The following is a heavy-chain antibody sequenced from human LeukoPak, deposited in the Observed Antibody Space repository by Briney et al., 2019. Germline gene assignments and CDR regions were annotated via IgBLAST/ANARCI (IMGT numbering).Heavy chain of an antibody. CDR2: IHYSGSS. Sequence: PSETLSLTCSVSGGYISGSSYYWGWIRQPPGEGQEWIGSIHYSGSSHYNPSLKSRVTISVDTSKNQFSLKLTSVTAADTAVYYCARHIETEANRPLDYWGRGSLVTVSS. J-gene: IGHJ4*02. CDR1: GGYISGSSYY. CDR3: ARHIETEANRPLDY. V-gene: IGHV4-39*01. D-gene: IGHD1-14*01.